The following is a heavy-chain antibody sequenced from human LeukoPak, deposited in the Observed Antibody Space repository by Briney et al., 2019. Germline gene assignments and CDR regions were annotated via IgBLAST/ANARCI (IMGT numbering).Heavy chain of an antibody. Sequence: GGSLRLSCAASGFTFSSYSMNWVRQAPGKGLEWVSSISSSSSYIYYADSVKGRFTISRDNAKNSLYLQMNSLRAEDTAVYYCARGDYGSGSYYVDVWGKGTTVTVSS. J-gene: IGHJ6*04. CDR3: ARGDYGSGSYYVDV. CDR2: ISSSSSYI. D-gene: IGHD3-10*01. V-gene: IGHV3-21*01. CDR1: GFTFSSYS.